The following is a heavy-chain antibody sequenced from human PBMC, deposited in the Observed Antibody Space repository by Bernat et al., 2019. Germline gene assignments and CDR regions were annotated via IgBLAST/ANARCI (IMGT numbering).Heavy chain of an antibody. D-gene: IGHD3-10*01. V-gene: IGHV3-73*02. CDR1: GFTFSGSA. Sequence: EVQLVESGGGLVQPGGSLKLSCAASGFTFSGSAMHWVRHASGKGLEWVGRIRSKPNNYATAYVASVKGRLTISRDDSKNTAYLKMNSMKTEDRDVYYGLGESTVGDFWGQGTLVTVSS. CDR2: IRSKPNNYAT. CDR3: LGESTVGDF. J-gene: IGHJ4*02.